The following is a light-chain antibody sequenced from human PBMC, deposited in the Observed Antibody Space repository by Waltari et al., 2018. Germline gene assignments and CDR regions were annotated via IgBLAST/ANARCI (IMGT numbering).Light chain of an antibody. CDR1: ESVYKY. J-gene: IGKJ4*01. CDR2: DTT. CDR3: QQGSILPLT. V-gene: IGKV3-11*01. Sequence: EVVLTQFPVTLSLSAGERASLSCRVSESVYKYLAWYQQRPGQPPRLLIYDTTNRSAGVPGRCSGSGYGTDFTLTITSLEAEDFAVYFCQQGSILPLTFGGGTRVEIK.